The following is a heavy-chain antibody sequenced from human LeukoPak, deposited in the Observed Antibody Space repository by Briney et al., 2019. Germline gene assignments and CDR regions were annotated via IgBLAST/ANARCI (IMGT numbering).Heavy chain of an antibody. D-gene: IGHD5-24*01. Sequence: ASVKVSCKASGYTFTSYGISWVRQAPGQGLEWMGWISAYNGNTNYAQKLQGRVTITTDTSTSTAYMELRSLRADDTAVYYCARAGTEMATINGFDYWGQGTLVTVSS. J-gene: IGHJ4*02. CDR2: ISAYNGNT. CDR1: GYTFTSYG. CDR3: ARAGTEMATINGFDY. V-gene: IGHV1-18*01.